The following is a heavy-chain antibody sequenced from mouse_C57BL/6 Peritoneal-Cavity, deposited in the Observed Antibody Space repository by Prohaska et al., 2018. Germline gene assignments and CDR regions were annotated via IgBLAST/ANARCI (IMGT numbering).Heavy chain of an antibody. CDR2: IYPGSGST. J-gene: IGHJ2*01. D-gene: IGHD3-2*02. CDR3: ANQAYFDY. CDR1: GYTFTSYW. V-gene: IGHV1-55*01. Sequence: SVKMSCKASGYTFTSYWITWVKQRPGQGLEWIGDIYPGSGSTNYNEKFKSKATLTVETSSSTAYMQLSSLTSEDSAVYYCANQAYFDYWGQGTTLTVSS.